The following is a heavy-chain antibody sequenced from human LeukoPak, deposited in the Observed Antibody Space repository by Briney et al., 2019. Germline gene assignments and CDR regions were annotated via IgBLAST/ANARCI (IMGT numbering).Heavy chain of an antibody. Sequence: GGSLRLSCAASGFIFSNYAISWVRQAPGKGLEWVSAISGRGISTYYADCVKGRFTISRDNSKNTLYLQMNSLRAEDTAVYYCAKARDGYNEVGWDHWGQGTLVTVSS. CDR3: AKARDGYNEVGWDH. J-gene: IGHJ4*02. D-gene: IGHD5-24*01. V-gene: IGHV3-23*01. CDR2: ISGRGIST. CDR1: GFIFSNYA.